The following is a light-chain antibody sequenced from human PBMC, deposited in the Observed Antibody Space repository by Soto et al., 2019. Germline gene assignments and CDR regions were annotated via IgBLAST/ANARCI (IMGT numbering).Light chain of an antibody. CDR2: AAS. Sequence: DIQMTQSPSSVSASGGDRVTITCRASQAISSWLAWYQQKPGKAPKLLIYAASTLQSGVPSRFRGSGSGTEFTLTISSLQPEDFATYYCQQANSFPYTFGQGTKLEIK. CDR1: QAISSW. CDR3: QQANSFPYT. J-gene: IGKJ2*01. V-gene: IGKV1-12*01.